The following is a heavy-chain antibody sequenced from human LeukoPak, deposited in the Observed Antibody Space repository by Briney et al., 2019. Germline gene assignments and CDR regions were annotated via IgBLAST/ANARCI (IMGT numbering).Heavy chain of an antibody. D-gene: IGHD3-16*02. CDR1: GXTFSSYG. CDR3: ARPTSYDYVWGSYRLDY. Sequence: GGSLRLSWAASGXTFSSYGVHWVRQAPGKGLEWVAVIWYDGSNKYYADSVKGRFTISRDNSKNTLYLQMNSLRAEDTAVYYCARPTSYDYVWGSYRLDYWGQGTLVTVSS. J-gene: IGHJ4*02. CDR2: IWYDGSNK. V-gene: IGHV3-33*01.